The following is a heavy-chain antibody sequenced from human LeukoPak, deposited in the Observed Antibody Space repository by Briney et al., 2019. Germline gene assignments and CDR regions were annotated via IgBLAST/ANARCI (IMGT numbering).Heavy chain of an antibody. V-gene: IGHV1-69*13. CDR1: GGTFSSYA. D-gene: IGHD6-19*01. J-gene: IGHJ5*02. CDR2: IIPIFGTA. Sequence: GASVEVSCKASGGTFSSYAISWVRQAPGQGLEWMGGIIPIFGTANYAQKFQGRVTITADESTSTAYMEPSSLRSEDTAVYYCARGGRAVAGYNWFDPWGQGTLVTVSS. CDR3: ARGGRAVAGYNWFDP.